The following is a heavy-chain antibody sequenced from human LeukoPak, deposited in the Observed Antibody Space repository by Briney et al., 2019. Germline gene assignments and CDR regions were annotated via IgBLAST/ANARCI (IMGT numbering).Heavy chain of an antibody. Sequence: ASVKVSCKASGYTFTSYDINWVREATGQGLEWRGWVNPNSGNTGYAQKFQGRVTTTRNTSISTAYMELSSLRSEDTAVYYCARAAKLERPSYYDYDMDVWGKGTTVTISS. CDR2: VNPNSGNT. J-gene: IGHJ6*03. V-gene: IGHV1-8*01. D-gene: IGHD1-1*01. CDR3: ARAAKLERPSYYDYDMDV. CDR1: GYTFTSYD.